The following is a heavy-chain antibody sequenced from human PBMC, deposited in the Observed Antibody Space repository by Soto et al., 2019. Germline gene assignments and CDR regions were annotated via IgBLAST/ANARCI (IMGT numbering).Heavy chain of an antibody. J-gene: IGHJ4*02. CDR3: ARIGCSGGSCYPWTYYFDY. Sequence: EVQLVESGGGLVQPGGSLRLSCAASGFTFSSYWMSWVRQAPGKGLEWVANIKQDGSEEYYVDSVKGRFTISRDNAKNSLYLQMNSLRAEDTAVYYCARIGCSGGSCYPWTYYFDYWGQGTLVTVSS. CDR2: IKQDGSEE. CDR1: GFTFSSYW. V-gene: IGHV3-7*04. D-gene: IGHD2-15*01.